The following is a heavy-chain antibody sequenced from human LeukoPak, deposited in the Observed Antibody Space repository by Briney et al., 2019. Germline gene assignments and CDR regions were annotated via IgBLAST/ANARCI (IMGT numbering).Heavy chain of an antibody. CDR1: GLTFSSYG. CDR3: AKMQGYFDY. V-gene: IGHV3-23*01. Sequence: GGSLRLSCEASGLTFSSYGMSWVRQAPGKRLQWVSAITGDGTTTYYADSVKGRFTISRDNSKNMLYLQMSSLRAEDTAVYYCAKMQGYFDYWAREPWSPSPQ. J-gene: IGHJ4*02. CDR2: ITGDGTTT.